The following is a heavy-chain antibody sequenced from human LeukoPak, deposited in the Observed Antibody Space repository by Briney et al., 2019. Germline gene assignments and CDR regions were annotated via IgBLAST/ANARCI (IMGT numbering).Heavy chain of an antibody. J-gene: IGHJ4*02. Sequence: ASVKVSCKASGYTFTSYGFSWVRQTPGQGLEWMGWISAYNGNTNYAQKLQGRVTMTTDTSTSTAYMELRSLRSDDTAVYYCARVGIAVAGTAFDYWGQGTLVTVSS. CDR3: ARVGIAVAGTAFDY. CDR1: GYTFTSYG. D-gene: IGHD6-19*01. CDR2: ISAYNGNT. V-gene: IGHV1-18*01.